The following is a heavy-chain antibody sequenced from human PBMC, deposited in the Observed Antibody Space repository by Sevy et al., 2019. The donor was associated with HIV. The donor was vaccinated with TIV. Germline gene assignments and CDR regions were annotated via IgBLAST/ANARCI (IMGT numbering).Heavy chain of an antibody. V-gene: IGHV3-53*01. J-gene: IGHJ6*02. D-gene: IGHD2-15*01. CDR1: GFSVSSNY. CDR3: AREDIVLGEDNYYGIDV. CDR2: IHSGGKI. Sequence: GGSLGLSCAASGFSVSSNYMSWVRQAPGKGPEWVSVIHSGGKISYADSVQGRFTISRDNSKNTLYLQMNSLRAEDTAVYYCAREDIVLGEDNYYGIDVWGQGTTVTVSS.